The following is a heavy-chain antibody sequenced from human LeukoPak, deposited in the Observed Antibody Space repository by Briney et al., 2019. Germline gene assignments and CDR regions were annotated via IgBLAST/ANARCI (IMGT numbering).Heavy chain of an antibody. Sequence: GGSLRLSCAASGFTFSSYGMHWVRQAPGKGLEWVAVIWYDGSNKYYADSVKGRFTISRDNSKNTLYLQMNSLKAEDTAVYYCSKDSFPGAKWGQGTLVTVSS. CDR2: IWYDGSNK. D-gene: IGHD2/OR15-2a*01. V-gene: IGHV3-33*06. CDR3: SKDSFPGAK. CDR1: GFTFSSYG. J-gene: IGHJ4*02.